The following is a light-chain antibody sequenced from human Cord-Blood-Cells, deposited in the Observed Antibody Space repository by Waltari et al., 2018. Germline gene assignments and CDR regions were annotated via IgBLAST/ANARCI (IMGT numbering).Light chain of an antibody. CDR3: SSYTSSSTLVV. V-gene: IGLV2-14*01. J-gene: IGLJ2*01. CDR1: SSAVGGYNY. Sequence: QSALTQPASVSGSPGQSIPLSCTGTSSAVGGYNYVSWYQQHPGKAPKLMIYEVSNRPSGVSNRFSGSKSGNTASLTISGLQAEDEADYYCSSYTSSSTLVVFGGGTKLTVL. CDR2: EVS.